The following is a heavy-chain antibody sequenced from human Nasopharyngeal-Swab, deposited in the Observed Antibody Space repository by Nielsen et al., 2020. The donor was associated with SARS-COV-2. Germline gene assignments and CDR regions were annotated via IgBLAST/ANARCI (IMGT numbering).Heavy chain of an antibody. CDR2: ISVYNGHT. V-gene: IGHV1-18*04. Sequence: ASVKVSCKASGYTFTSHYIQWVRQAPGQGLEWMGWISVYNGHTKYAQNLQGRITMTTDTSTSTAYMELRSLRSDDTAVYYCARDQERRYYDSWSGITAFDYWGQGTLVTVSS. D-gene: IGHD3-3*01. CDR1: GYTFTSHY. CDR3: ARDQERRYYDSWSGITAFDY. J-gene: IGHJ4*02.